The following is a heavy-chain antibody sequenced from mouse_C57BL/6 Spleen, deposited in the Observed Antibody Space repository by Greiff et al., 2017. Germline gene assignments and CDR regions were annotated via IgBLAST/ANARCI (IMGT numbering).Heavy chain of an antibody. Sequence: QVQLQQSGAELVKPGASVKMSCKASGYTFTSYWITWVKQRPGQGLEWIGDIYPGSGSTNYNEKFKSKATLTVDTSSSTAYMQLSSLTSEDSAVYYCARYSYYYGSSPYYFDYWGQGTTLTVSS. V-gene: IGHV1-55*01. CDR2: IYPGSGST. CDR1: GYTFTSYW. J-gene: IGHJ2*01. D-gene: IGHD1-1*01. CDR3: ARYSYYYGSSPYYFDY.